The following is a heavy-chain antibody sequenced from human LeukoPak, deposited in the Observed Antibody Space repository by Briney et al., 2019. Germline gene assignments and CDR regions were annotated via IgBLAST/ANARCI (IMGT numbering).Heavy chain of an antibody. CDR2: ISAYNGNT. D-gene: IGHD2-2*01. CDR1: GYTFTSYG. J-gene: IGHJ4*02. CDR3: AQRGVCXSTXCXXPFDY. V-gene: IGHV1-18*01. Sequence: ASVKVSCKASGYTFTSYGISWVRQAPGQGLEWMGWISAYNGNTNYAQKLQGRVTMTTDTSTSTAYMELRSLRSDDTAVYYCAQRGVCXSTXCXXPFDYWGQGTLVTVSS.